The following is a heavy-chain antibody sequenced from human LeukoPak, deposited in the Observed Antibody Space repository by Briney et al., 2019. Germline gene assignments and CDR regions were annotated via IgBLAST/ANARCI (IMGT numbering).Heavy chain of an antibody. CDR1: GYTFTSYG. CDR2: ISAYNGNT. J-gene: IGHJ6*03. D-gene: IGHD3-22*01. CDR3: ASAPPDFYDSSGYYYPYYYYMDV. Sequence: ASVKVSCKASGYTFTSYGISWVRQAPGQGLEWMGWISAYNGNTNYAQKLQGRVTMTTDTSTSTAYMELRSLRSDDTAVYYCASAPPDFYDSSGYYYPYYYYMDVWGKGTTVTVSS. V-gene: IGHV1-18*01.